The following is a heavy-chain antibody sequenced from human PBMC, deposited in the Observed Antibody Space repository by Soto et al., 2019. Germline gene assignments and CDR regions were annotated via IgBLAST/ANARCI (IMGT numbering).Heavy chain of an antibody. V-gene: IGHV3-21*01. CDR3: ARLPFDYYNNPTGPYYYVF. CDR2: ISSRSSYI. CDR1: GFSFSDYN. J-gene: IGHJ4*02. D-gene: IGHD3-22*01. Sequence: EVQLVESGGGLAKTGGSLSLSCVASGFSFSDYNINWVRQAPGRGLEWVASISSRSSYIYYAESVKGRFTISRDNAAKTLNLQINSMSAEDTAEYYCARLPFDYYNNPTGPYYYVFCGRGKLVSVSS.